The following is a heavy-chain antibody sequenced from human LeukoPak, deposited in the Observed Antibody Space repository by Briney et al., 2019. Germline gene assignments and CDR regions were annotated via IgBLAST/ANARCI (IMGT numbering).Heavy chain of an antibody. Sequence: ASVKVSCKASGYTFTGYYMHWVRQAPGQGLEWMGWINPNSGGTNYAQKFQGRVTMTRDTSISTAYMELSSLRPEDTAVYYCASGITDIIVVPATLRNYYFDYWGQGTLVTVSS. CDR3: ASGITDIIVVPATLRNYYFDY. D-gene: IGHD2-2*01. CDR2: INPNSGGT. V-gene: IGHV1-2*02. J-gene: IGHJ4*02. CDR1: GYTFTGYY.